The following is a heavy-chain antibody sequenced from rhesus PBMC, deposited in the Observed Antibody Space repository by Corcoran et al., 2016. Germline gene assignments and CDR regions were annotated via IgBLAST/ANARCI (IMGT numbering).Heavy chain of an antibody. V-gene: IGHV4-122*02. CDR1: GGSIRSSYYY. D-gene: IGHD6-43*01. Sequence: QVQLQESGPGLVKPSETLSLTCAVSGGSIRSSYYYWSWIRLPPGKGLEWIGYISYSGSTSYNPSLKSRVTISRDTSKNQFSLKLSSVTAADTAVFYCARDVYSNTYGFDYWGQGVLVTVSS. CDR3: ARDVYSNTYGFDY. J-gene: IGHJ4*01. CDR2: ISYSGST.